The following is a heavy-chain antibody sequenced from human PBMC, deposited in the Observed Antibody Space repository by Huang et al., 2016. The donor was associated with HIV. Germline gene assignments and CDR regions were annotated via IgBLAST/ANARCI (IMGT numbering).Heavy chain of an antibody. CDR3: AKATGCWGSHFDA. CDR1: GVTVDYYT. V-gene: IGHV3-43*01. Sequence: ELVDPGGAVVQPGRSLRLYCAVYGVTVDYYTMHWVRQVPGKSLGGVSLSNWSSVKLHYSDTGKGRCSISGDNSKNSLYLQLNDLTTDDTAFYYCAKATGCWGSHFDAWGHGTLVTVSS. J-gene: IGHJ4*01. D-gene: IGHD3-16*01. CDR2: SNWSSVKL.